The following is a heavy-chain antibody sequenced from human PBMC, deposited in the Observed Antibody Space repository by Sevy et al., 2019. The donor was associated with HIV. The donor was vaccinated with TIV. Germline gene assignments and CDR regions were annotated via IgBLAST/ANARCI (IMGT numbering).Heavy chain of an antibody. V-gene: IGHV3-23*01. CDR2: ISGSGGST. J-gene: IGHJ5*02. CDR3: AGCSSTSCYPPNWFDP. D-gene: IGHD2-2*01. CDR1: GFTFSSYA. Sequence: GGSLRLSCVASGFTFSSYAMSWVRQAPGKGLEWVSAISGSGGSTYYADSVKGRFTISRDNSKNTLYLQMNSLRAEDTAVYYCAGCSSTSCYPPNWFDPWGQGTLVTVSS.